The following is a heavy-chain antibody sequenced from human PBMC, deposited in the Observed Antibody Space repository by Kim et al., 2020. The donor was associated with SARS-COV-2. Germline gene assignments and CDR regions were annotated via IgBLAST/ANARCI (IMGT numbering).Heavy chain of an antibody. Sequence: GGSLRLSCAASGFSFSSHAIHWVRQAPGKGLEWVAYIWYDGSRKEYADSVKGRFSISRDNSKNTFFLEVNSLRTEDTAVYYCARDGQSVAPYAMDVWGQGTTVTVSS. CDR2: IWYDGSRK. D-gene: IGHD5-12*01. CDR3: ARDGQSVAPYAMDV. CDR1: GFSFSSHA. J-gene: IGHJ6*02. V-gene: IGHV3-33*01.